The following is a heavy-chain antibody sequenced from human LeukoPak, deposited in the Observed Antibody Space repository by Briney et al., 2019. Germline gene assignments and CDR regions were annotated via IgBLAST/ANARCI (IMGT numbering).Heavy chain of an antibody. CDR2: INTDGSST. Sequence: PGGSLRLSCAASGFTFSSHDMNWVRQAPGKGLVWVSRINTDGSSTNYADSVKGRFTISRDNAKNTLYLQMHSPRAEDTAVYYCAREIVVAGTRAWFDPWGQGTLVTVSS. J-gene: IGHJ5*02. V-gene: IGHV3-74*01. CDR1: GFTFSSHD. CDR3: AREIVVAGTRAWFDP. D-gene: IGHD6-19*01.